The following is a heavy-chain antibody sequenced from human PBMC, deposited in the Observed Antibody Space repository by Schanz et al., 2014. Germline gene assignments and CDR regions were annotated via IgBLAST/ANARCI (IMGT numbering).Heavy chain of an antibody. CDR3: ARELRLEYYFDY. V-gene: IGHV4-59*01. J-gene: IGHJ4*02. CDR1: GGSISSYY. Sequence: QVPLQESGPGLVKPSETLSLTCTVSGGSISSYYWSWIRQPPGKGLEWIGHRDSSGSTKYNPSLKSRVTISIDTSKNQISLRLRSVTEADTAVYYCARELRLEYYFDYWGQGTQVTVSS. CDR2: RDSSGST. D-gene: IGHD4-17*01.